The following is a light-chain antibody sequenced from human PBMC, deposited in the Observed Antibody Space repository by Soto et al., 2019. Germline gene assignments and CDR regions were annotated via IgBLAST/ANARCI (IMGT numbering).Light chain of an antibody. CDR2: GAN. Sequence: DIQMTQSPSSLSASVGDRVAITCRASQTITFYLNWYQLEPGKPPKLLIYGANTLQSGVPSRFSADGSGTDFTLTINNLQPEDFATYYCQQTYSPPFTFGQGTKLQIK. V-gene: IGKV1-39*01. J-gene: IGKJ2*01. CDR3: QQTYSPPFT. CDR1: QTITFY.